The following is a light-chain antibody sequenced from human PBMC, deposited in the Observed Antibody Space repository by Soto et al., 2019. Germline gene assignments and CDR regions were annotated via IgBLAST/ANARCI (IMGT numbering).Light chain of an antibody. J-gene: IGLJ1*01. V-gene: IGLV2-23*02. CDR3: CSYAGNSEV. CDR2: EVT. Sequence: QSVLTQPASVSGSPGQSITIPCTGTSGDVGSYNLVSWYQQHPGKAPKLMIYEVTERPSGVSNRFSGSKSGNTASLTISGLQPGDEADYYCCSYAGNSEVFGTGTKVTVL. CDR1: SGDVGSYNL.